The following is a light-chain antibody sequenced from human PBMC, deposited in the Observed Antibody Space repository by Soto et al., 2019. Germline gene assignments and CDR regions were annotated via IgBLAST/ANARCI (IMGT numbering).Light chain of an antibody. CDR1: QSGSSN. CDR3: QQYGSSSIT. J-gene: IGKJ5*01. CDR2: GAS. Sequence: EIAMTRSPATLSVSPGERATLSCRASQSGSSNLAWYQQQPGEARLLLIYGASSRATGIPDRFSGSGSGTDFTLTISRLEPEDFAVYYCQQYGSSSITFGQGTRLEIK. V-gene: IGKV3-20*01.